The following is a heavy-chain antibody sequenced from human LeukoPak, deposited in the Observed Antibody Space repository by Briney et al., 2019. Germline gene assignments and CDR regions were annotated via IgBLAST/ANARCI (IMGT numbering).Heavy chain of an antibody. V-gene: IGHV3-53*01. Sequence: AGGSLRLSCAASGFTFSDYYMSWVRQAPGKGLEWVSVIYSGGSTYYADSVKGRFTISRDNSKNTLYLQMNSLRAEDTAVYYCARETPTSNWGQGTLVTVSS. CDR3: ARETPTSN. J-gene: IGHJ4*02. CDR2: IYSGGST. CDR1: GFTFSDYY.